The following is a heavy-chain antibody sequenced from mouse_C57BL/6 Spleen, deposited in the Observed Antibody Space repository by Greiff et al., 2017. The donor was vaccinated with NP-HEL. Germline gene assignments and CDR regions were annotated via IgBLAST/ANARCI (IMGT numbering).Heavy chain of an antibody. CDR3: ARRGAVGAMDY. CDR1: GYTFTSYW. D-gene: IGHD4-1*01. Sequence: QVQLKQPGAELVRPGSSVKLSCKASGYTFTSYWMHWVKQRPIQGLEWIGNIDPSDSETHYNQKFKDKATLTVDKSSSTAYMQLSSLTSEDSAVYYCARRGAVGAMDYWGQGTSVTVSS. V-gene: IGHV1-52*01. J-gene: IGHJ4*01. CDR2: IDPSDSET.